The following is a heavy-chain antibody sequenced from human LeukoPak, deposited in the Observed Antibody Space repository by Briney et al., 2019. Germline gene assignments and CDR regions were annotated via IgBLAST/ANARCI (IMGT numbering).Heavy chain of an antibody. J-gene: IGHJ4*02. Sequence: GGSLRLSCAASGFTFSSYAMHWVRQAPGKGLEWVAVISYDGSNKYYADSVKGRFTISRDNSKNTLYLQMNSLRAEDTAVYYCASGMAGSSGYSYYFDYWGQGTLVTVSS. V-gene: IGHV3-30-3*01. D-gene: IGHD3-22*01. CDR1: GFTFSSYA. CDR2: ISYDGSNK. CDR3: ASGMAGSSGYSYYFDY.